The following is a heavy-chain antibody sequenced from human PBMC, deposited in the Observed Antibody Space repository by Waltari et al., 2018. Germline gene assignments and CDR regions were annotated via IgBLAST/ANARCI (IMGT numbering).Heavy chain of an antibody. V-gene: IGHV4-31*02. Sequence: YMSWIRQCPGKGLEWIGFVYYNGDTYYNPSLKSRLTISVDTSNNQFSLNLSSVTAADTALYYCARAIHFGSGTFFHSRDRFAPWGQGTLVTVSS. CDR1: Y. CDR2: VYYNGDT. D-gene: IGHD3-10*01. CDR3: ARAIHFGSGTFFHSRDRFAP. J-gene: IGHJ5*02.